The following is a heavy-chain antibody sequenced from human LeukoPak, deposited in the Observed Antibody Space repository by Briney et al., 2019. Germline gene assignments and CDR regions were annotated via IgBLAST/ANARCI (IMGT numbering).Heavy chain of an antibody. CDR2: ISGSGGST. J-gene: IGHJ4*02. D-gene: IGHD3-22*01. Sequence: GGSLRLSCAASGFTFSSYAMSWVRQAPGKGLDWVSAISGSGGSTYYADSVKGRFTISRDNSKNTLYLQMNSLRAEDTAVYYCAKGTGMIVVVITSSDYWGQGTLVTVSS. V-gene: IGHV3-23*01. CDR3: AKGTGMIVVVITSSDY. CDR1: GFTFSSYA.